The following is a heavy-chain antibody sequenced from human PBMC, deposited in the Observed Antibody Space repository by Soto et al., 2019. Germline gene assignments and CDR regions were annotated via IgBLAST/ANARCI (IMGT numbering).Heavy chain of an antibody. D-gene: IGHD3-22*01. CDR2: IIPIFGTA. CDR3: ARDRDPHYYDSSGYPTRYYYYGMDV. J-gene: IGHJ6*02. Sequence: SVKVSCKASGGTFSSYAISWVRQAPGQGLEWMGGIIPIFGTANYAQKFQGRVTITADESTSTAYMELSSLRSEDTAVYYCARDRDPHYYDSSGYPTRYYYYGMDVWGQGTTVTVSS. V-gene: IGHV1-69*13. CDR1: GGTFSSYA.